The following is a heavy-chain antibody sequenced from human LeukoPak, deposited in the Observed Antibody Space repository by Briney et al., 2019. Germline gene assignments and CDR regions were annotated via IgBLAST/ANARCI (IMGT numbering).Heavy chain of an antibody. CDR2: IYYSGST. D-gene: IGHD6-13*01. CDR1: GGSISSYY. J-gene: IGHJ6*02. Sequence: SETLSLTCTVSGGSISSYYWSWIRQPPGKGLEWIGYIYYSGSTNYNPSLKSRVTISVDTSKNQFSLKLSSVTAADTAVYYCARRLSSSSWYHGMDVWGQGTMVTVSS. V-gene: IGHV4-59*08. CDR3: ARRLSSSSWYHGMDV.